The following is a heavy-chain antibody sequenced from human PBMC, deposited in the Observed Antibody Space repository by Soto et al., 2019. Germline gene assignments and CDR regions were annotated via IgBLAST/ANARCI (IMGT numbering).Heavy chain of an antibody. Sequence: GGSLRLSCAASGFTFSSYGMHWVRQAPGKGLEWVAVISYDGSNKYYADSVKGRSTISRDNSKNTLYLQMNSLRAEDTAVYYCAKDPEYSSSLSRSYYYGMDVWGQGTTVTVSS. V-gene: IGHV3-30*18. CDR2: ISYDGSNK. D-gene: IGHD6-13*01. J-gene: IGHJ6*02. CDR3: AKDPEYSSSLSRSYYYGMDV. CDR1: GFTFSSYG.